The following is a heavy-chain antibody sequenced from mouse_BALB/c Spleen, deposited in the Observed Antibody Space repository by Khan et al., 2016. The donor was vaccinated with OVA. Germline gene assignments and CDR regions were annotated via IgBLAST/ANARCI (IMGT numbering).Heavy chain of an antibody. CDR1: GYTFIEYT. V-gene: IGHV1-22*01. J-gene: IGHJ4*01. D-gene: IGHD3-3*01. CDR3: ARDAGRY. Sequence: EVQLQQSGPELVKPGASVKISCKTSGYTFIEYTLHWVKQSHGKSLEWIGVINPKNGVTSYTQKFKGKVTLTVDKSSSTAYMEFRSLTSEDSAVYYCARDAGRYWGQGTSVTVSS. CDR2: INPKNGVT.